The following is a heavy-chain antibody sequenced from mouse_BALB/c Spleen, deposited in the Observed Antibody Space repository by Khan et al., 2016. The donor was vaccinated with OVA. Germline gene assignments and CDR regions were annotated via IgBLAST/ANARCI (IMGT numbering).Heavy chain of an antibody. CDR3: ARKNESDDRDFDV. D-gene: IGHD2-12*01. J-gene: IGHJ1*01. CDR2: INTYTGEP. CDR1: GFTFTNYG. V-gene: IGHV9-3-1*01. Sequence: QIQLVQSGPELKKPGETVKISCKASGFTFTNYGMNWVKQAPGKGLKWMGWINTYTGEPTYSDDFKGRFVFSLETSASTAYLQINNLKNEDTAAYFCARKNESDDRDFDVWGAGTTVTVSS.